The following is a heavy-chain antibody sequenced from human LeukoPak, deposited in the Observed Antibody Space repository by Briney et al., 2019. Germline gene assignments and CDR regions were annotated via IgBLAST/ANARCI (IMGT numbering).Heavy chain of an antibody. Sequence: HPGGSLRLSCAASGFTFSSYGMHWVRQAPGKGLEWVAVIWYDGSNKYYADSVKGRFTISRDNSKNTLYLQMNSLRAEDTAVYYCARPPVRGVTRRPPDYWGQGTLVTVSS. J-gene: IGHJ4*02. CDR1: GFTFSSYG. CDR3: ARPPVRGVTRRPPDY. V-gene: IGHV3-33*01. CDR2: IWYDGSNK. D-gene: IGHD3-10*01.